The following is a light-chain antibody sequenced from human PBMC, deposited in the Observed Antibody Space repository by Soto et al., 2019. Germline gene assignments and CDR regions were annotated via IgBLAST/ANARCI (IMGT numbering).Light chain of an antibody. V-gene: IGLV2-23*02. J-gene: IGLJ3*02. CDR3: CSYAGSTTFRV. CDR1: LGNYNL. CDR2: EAS. Sequence: QSALTQPASVSGSPGQSITTSCTGTLGNYNLVSWYQQHPGKAPKLMIYEASKRPSGVSNRFSGSKSGNTASLTISGLQAEDEADYYCCSYAGSTTFRVFGGGTKLTVL.